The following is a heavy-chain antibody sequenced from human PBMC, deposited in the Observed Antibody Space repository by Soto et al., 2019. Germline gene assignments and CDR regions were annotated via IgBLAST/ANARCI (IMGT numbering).Heavy chain of an antibody. V-gene: IGHV1-69*13. J-gene: IGHJ5*02. CDR1: GGTFSSYA. Sequence: SVKVSCKASGGTFSSYAISWVRQAPGQGLEWMGGIIPIFGTANYAQKFQGRVTITADESTSTAYMELSSLRSEDTAVYYCARDRNGYCSGGSCYPNWFDPWGQGTMAPVSS. D-gene: IGHD2-15*01. CDR3: ARDRNGYCSGGSCYPNWFDP. CDR2: IIPIFGTA.